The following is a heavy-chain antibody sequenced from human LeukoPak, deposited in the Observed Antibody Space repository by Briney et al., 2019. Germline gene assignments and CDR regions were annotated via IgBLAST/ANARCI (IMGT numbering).Heavy chain of an antibody. V-gene: IGHV3-30*02. CDR2: IWYDGSNK. Sequence: GGSLRLSCAGSRFTFSSYAMHWVRQAPGKGLEWVALIWYDGSNKYYADSVKGRFTISRDNSKNTLYLQMNSLRAEDTAVYYCAREHADCSSTSCYPPYFDYWGQGTLVTVSS. D-gene: IGHD2-2*01. J-gene: IGHJ4*02. CDR1: RFTFSSYA. CDR3: AREHADCSSTSCYPPYFDY.